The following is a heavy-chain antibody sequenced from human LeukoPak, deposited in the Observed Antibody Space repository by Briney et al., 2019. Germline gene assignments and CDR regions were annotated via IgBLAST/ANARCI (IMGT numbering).Heavy chain of an antibody. CDR3: AKDSGYSYGYYFDY. Sequence: GRSLRLSCAASGFTFSSYGMHWVRQAPGKGLGWVAVISYDGSNKYYADSVKGRFTISRDNSKNTLYLQMNSLRAEDTAVYYCAKDSGYSYGYYFDYWGQGTLVTVSS. CDR2: ISYDGSNK. J-gene: IGHJ4*02. D-gene: IGHD5-18*01. CDR1: GFTFSSYG. V-gene: IGHV3-30*18.